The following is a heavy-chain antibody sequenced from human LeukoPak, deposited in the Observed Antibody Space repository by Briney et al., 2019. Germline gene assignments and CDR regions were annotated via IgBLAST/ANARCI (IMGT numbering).Heavy chain of an antibody. Sequence: GGSLRLSCAASGFNLSSYSMNWVRQAPGKGLEWVSYISSSSSTIYYADSVKGRFTISRDNAKNSLYLQMNSLRAEDTAVYYCARELSTDAPYYFDYWGQGTLVTVSS. V-gene: IGHV3-48*04. CDR2: ISSSSSTI. CDR1: GFNLSSYS. D-gene: IGHD4-17*01. CDR3: ARELSTDAPYYFDY. J-gene: IGHJ4*02.